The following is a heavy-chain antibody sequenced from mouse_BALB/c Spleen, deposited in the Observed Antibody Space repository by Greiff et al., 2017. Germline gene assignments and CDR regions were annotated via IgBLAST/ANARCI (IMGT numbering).Heavy chain of an antibody. D-gene: IGHD2-4*01. J-gene: IGHJ4*01. Sequence: DVKLVESGGGLVKPGGSLKLSCAASGFTFSSYAMSWVRQTPEKRLEWVATISSGGSYTYYPDSVKGRFTISRDNAKNTLYLQMSSLRSEDTAMYYCARIYYDYDAAMDYWGQGTSVTVSS. CDR1: GFTFSSYA. V-gene: IGHV5-9-3*01. CDR2: ISSGGSYT. CDR3: ARIYYDYDAAMDY.